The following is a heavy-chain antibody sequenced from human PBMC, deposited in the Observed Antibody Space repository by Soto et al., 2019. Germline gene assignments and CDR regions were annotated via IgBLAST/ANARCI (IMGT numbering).Heavy chain of an antibody. CDR3: VRRVSGNYDY. Sequence: EMQLAESGGGMVQPGGSLRLSCVASGFTFSSYDMHWVRQAPGKGLEYVSSISSNGGTTYYGNSVKGRFTISRDNSKNTLYLQMCSLRAEDMAVYYCVRRVSGNYDYWGQGTLVTVSS. D-gene: IGHD1-7*01. CDR2: ISSNGGTT. CDR1: GFTFSSYD. V-gene: IGHV3-64*01. J-gene: IGHJ4*02.